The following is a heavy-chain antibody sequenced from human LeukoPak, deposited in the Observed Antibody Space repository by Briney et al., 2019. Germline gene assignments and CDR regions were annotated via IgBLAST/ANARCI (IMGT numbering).Heavy chain of an antibody. CDR2: IYYSGST. D-gene: IGHD3-3*01. CDR3: ASAHYDFWSGYFDC. CDR1: GGSISSSSYY. J-gene: IGHJ4*02. V-gene: IGHV4-39*01. Sequence: SETLSLTCTVSGGSISSSSYYWGWIRQPPGKGLEWIGSIYYSGSTYYNPSLKSRVTISVGTSKNQFSLKLSSVTAADTAVYYCASAHYDFWSGYFDCWGQGTLVTVSS.